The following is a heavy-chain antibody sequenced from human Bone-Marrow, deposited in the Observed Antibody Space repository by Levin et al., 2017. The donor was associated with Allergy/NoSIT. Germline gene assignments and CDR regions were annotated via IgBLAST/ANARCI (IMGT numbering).Heavy chain of an antibody. CDR3: ARGGLAVAGPYFDY. CDR1: GGSISSSSYY. J-gene: IGHJ4*02. V-gene: IGHV4-39*01. CDR2: IYYSGST. D-gene: IGHD6-19*01. Sequence: SETLSLTCTVSGGSISSSSYYWGWIRQPPGKGLEWIGSIYYSGSTYYNPSLKSRVTISVDTSKNQFSLKLSSVTAADTAVYYCARGGLAVAGPYFDYWGQGTLVTVSS.